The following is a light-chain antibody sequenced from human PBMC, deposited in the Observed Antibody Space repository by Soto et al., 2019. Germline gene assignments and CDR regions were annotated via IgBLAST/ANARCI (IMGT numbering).Light chain of an antibody. CDR2: DAS. CDR1: QSVSNSY. V-gene: IGKV3D-20*01. J-gene: IGKJ4*01. Sequence: EIVLTQSPATLSLSPGERATLSCGASQSVSNSYLAWYQQKPGLAPRPVIYDASSRATGIPDRFSGSGSGTDFTLTISRLEPEDFAVYYCQQYGSFPLTFGGGTKVEI. CDR3: QQYGSFPLT.